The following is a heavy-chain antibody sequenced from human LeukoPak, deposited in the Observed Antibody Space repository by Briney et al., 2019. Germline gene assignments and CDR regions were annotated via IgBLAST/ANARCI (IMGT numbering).Heavy chain of an antibody. D-gene: IGHD3-3*01. J-gene: IGHJ6*02. V-gene: IGHV3-23*01. CDR2: ISGSGGST. Sequence: GGSLRLSCAASGFTFSSYAMSWVRQAPGKGLEWVSAISGSGGSTYYADSVKGRFTISRDNSKNTLYLQMNSLRAEDTAVYYCAKDTDYDFWSGYPSYGMDVWGQGTTVIVSS. CDR3: AKDTDYDFWSGYPSYGMDV. CDR1: GFTFSSYA.